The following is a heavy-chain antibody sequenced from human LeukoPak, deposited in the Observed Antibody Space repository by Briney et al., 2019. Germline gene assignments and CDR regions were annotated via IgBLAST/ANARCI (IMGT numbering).Heavy chain of an antibody. V-gene: IGHV3-7*01. CDR2: IDEGGSEK. J-gene: IGHJ4*02. D-gene: IGHD1-26*01. CDR3: ARAGDVGVVDY. CDR1: GFTFTNFW. Sequence: GGSLRLSCAASGFTFTNFWMSWVRQAPGKGLEWVANIDEGGSEKYHVDSVKGRFTISRDNAKNSLYLQMNSLRGDDTAVYYCARAGDVGVVDYWGQGTLVIVSS.